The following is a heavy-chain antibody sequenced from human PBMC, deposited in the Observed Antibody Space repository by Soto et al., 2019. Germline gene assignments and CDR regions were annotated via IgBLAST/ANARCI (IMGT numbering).Heavy chain of an antibody. Sequence: SETLSLTCTVSGGSISSSSYYWGWIRQTPEKGMEWIESIYYSGSTYYKPSLKSRVTISVDTYKNQFSLKLSSVIAAYTAVYYCARQELTMVRGVINYFDYWGQGTLVTVSS. CDR3: ARQELTMVRGVINYFDY. CDR2: IYYSGST. V-gene: IGHV4-39*01. CDR1: GGSISSSSYY. J-gene: IGHJ4*02. D-gene: IGHD3-10*01.